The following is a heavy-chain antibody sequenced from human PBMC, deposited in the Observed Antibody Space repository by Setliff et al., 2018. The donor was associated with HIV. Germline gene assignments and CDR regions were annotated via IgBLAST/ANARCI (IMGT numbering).Heavy chain of an antibody. V-gene: IGHV1-2*04. D-gene: IGHD3-22*01. Sequence: ASVKVSCKASGYTFTGYYVHWVRQAPGQGLEWMGWINPNSGGTNYAQKFQGWVTMTRDTSISTAYMELSRLRSDDTAVYYCARGGLVDSSGCYYRSGGAFDIWGQGTMVTVS. CDR1: GYTFTGYY. CDR3: ARGGLVDSSGCYYRSGGAFDI. CDR2: INPNSGGT. J-gene: IGHJ3*02.